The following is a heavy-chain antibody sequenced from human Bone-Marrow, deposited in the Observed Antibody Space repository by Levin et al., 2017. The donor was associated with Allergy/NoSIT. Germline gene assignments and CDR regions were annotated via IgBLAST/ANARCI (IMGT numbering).Heavy chain of an antibody. J-gene: IGHJ4*02. D-gene: IGHD2-8*01. CDR2: LNPNSGNS. CDR3: VRSRFCTLGVCDPFDY. Sequence: NAGGSLRLSCKASGYTFTSYDINWVRQAPGQGPEWMAWLNPNSGNSNSAPDFRGRVSLTRDTSINTAYMELSSLRSEDTAVYYCVRSRFCTLGVCDPFDYWGQGTLVTVSS. CDR1: GYTFTSYD. V-gene: IGHV1-8*01.